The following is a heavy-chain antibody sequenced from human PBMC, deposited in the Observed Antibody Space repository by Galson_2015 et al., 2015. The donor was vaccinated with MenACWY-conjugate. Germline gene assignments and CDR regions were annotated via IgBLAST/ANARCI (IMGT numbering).Heavy chain of an antibody. D-gene: IGHD3-10*01. CDR1: GYSFTTYW. Sequence: QSGAEVKKPGESLKISCEASGYSFTTYWIGWVRQMPGKGLEWMGIIHPGDSDTRYSPSFQGQVTISADKSITTAYLQWSSLKASDTAMYYCTREPWGAVIPWGQGTLVTVSS. V-gene: IGHV5-51*01. J-gene: IGHJ5*02. CDR2: IHPGDSDT. CDR3: TREPWGAVIP.